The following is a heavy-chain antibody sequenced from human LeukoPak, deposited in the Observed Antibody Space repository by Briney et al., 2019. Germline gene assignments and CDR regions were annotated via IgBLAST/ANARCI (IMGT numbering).Heavy chain of an antibody. CDR1: GFTFSDYY. V-gene: IGHV3-11*01. D-gene: IGHD3-16*01. CDR2: ISSSGSTI. J-gene: IGHJ4*02. CDR3: ARVAFGGDPSLDY. Sequence: GGSLRLSCAASGFTFSDYYMSWIRQAPGKGLEWVSYISSSGSTIYYADSVKGRFTISRDNAKNSLYLQMTSLRAEDTAVYYCARVAFGGDPSLDYWGQGTLVTVSS.